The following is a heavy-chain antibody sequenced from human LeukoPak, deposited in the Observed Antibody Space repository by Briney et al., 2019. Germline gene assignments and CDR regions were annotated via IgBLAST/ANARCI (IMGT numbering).Heavy chain of an antibody. CDR3: ARGDDDYWYFDL. CDR2: INHSGST. CDR1: GGSFSGYY. Sequence: PSETLSLTCAVYGGSFSGYYWSWIRQPPGKGLEWIGEINHSGSTYYNPSLKSRVTISVDRSKNQFSLKLSSVTAADTAVYYCARGDDDYWYFDLWGRGTLVTVSS. J-gene: IGHJ2*01. D-gene: IGHD3-16*01. V-gene: IGHV4-34*01.